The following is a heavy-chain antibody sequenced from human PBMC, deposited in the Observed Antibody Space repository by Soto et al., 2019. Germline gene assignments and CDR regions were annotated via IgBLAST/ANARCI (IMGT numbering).Heavy chain of an antibody. CDR3: TSRYCSSASCHT. CDR1: GYTFSGSA. J-gene: IGHJ5*02. CDR2: IRGKANSYET. Sequence: EVQLVESGGGLVQPGGSLKLSCVASGYTFSGSAFHWVRQASGKGLEWVGRIRGKANSYETAYAESVKGRFTIYRDDSKNTAFLQMNSLKTEDTAVYYCTSRYCSSASCHTWGQGTRVTVSS. V-gene: IGHV3-73*01. D-gene: IGHD2-2*01.